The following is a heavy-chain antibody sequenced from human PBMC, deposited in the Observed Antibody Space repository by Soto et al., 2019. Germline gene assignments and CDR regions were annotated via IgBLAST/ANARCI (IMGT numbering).Heavy chain of an antibody. V-gene: IGHV4-31*03. CDR1: GGPISSGGYY. Sequence: SETLSLTCTVSGGPISSGGYYWSWIRQHPGQGLEWIGYIYYSGSTYYNPSLKSRLTISIDTSKNQFSLNLTSVTAADTAVYYCARTTWITDSNFDFWGHGILVTVSS. D-gene: IGHD3-16*01. J-gene: IGHJ4*01. CDR3: ARTTWITDSNFDF. CDR2: IYYSGST.